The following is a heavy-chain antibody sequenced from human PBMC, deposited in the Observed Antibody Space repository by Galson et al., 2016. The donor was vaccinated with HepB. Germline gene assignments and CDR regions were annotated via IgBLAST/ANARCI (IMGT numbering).Heavy chain of an antibody. J-gene: IGHJ2*01. Sequence: SLRLSCAASGFTFSSYGMQWVRQAPGKGLEWVALISYDGRTKFYADSVKGRFTISRDTSKSTLYLQMNSLKAEDTAVYHCAKDAHNGYLLNRFDYWGRGTLVTVSS. CDR1: GFTFSSYG. V-gene: IGHV3-30*18. D-gene: IGHD5-12*01. CDR2: ISYDGRTK. CDR3: AKDAHNGYLLNRFDY.